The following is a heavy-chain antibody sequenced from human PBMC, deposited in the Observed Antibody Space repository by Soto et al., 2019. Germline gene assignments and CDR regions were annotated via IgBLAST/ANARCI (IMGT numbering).Heavy chain of an antibody. CDR3: AKDSTIFGVVIIPYFDY. J-gene: IGHJ4*02. CDR2: ISGSGGST. V-gene: IGHV3-23*01. D-gene: IGHD3-3*01. Sequence: SGGSLRLSCAASGFTFSSYAMSWVRQAPGKGLEWVSAISGSGGSTYYADSVKGRFTISRDNSKNTLYLQMNSLRAEDTAVYYCAKDSTIFGVVIIPYFDYWGQGTLVTVSS. CDR1: GFTFSSYA.